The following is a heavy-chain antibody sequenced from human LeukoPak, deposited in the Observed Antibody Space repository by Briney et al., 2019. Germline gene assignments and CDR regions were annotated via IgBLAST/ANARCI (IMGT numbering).Heavy chain of an antibody. D-gene: IGHD3-9*01. Sequence: SGGSLRLSCAASGFTVSSNYMSWVRQAPGKGLEWVSVIYSGGSTYYADSVKGRFTISRDNSKNTLYLQMNSLRAEDTAVYYCARGWDILTGTDYWGQGTLVTVSS. J-gene: IGHJ4*02. V-gene: IGHV3-53*01. CDR2: IYSGGST. CDR3: ARGWDILTGTDY. CDR1: GFTVSSNY.